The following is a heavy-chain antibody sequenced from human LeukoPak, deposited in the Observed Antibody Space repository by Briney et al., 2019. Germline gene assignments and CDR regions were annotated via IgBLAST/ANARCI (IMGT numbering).Heavy chain of an antibody. Sequence: ASVKVSCKASGYTFSNYGISWVRQAPGLGLEWMGWTSYNGNTNYAQKFQYGVTMTTDTSTTTAYMELRSLESVDTAVYYCARHSGSGWQALGYWGQGTLVTVSS. CDR2: TSYNGNT. D-gene: IGHD6-19*01. V-gene: IGHV1-18*04. CDR3: ARHSGSGWQALGY. CDR1: GYTFSNYG. J-gene: IGHJ4*02.